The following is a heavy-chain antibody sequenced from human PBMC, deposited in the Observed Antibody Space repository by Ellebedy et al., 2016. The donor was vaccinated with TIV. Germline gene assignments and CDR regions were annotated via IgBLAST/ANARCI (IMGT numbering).Heavy chain of an antibody. V-gene: IGHV4-34*01. CDR1: GGSFSGYY. D-gene: IGHD2-2*01. Sequence: SETLSLTXAVYGGSFSGYYWSWIRQPPGKGLEWIGEINHSGSTNYNPSLKSRFTISVDTSKNQFSLKLSSVPAADTAVYYCARGAYCSSTSCDLDYWGQGTLVTVSS. CDR2: INHSGST. CDR3: ARGAYCSSTSCDLDY. J-gene: IGHJ4*02.